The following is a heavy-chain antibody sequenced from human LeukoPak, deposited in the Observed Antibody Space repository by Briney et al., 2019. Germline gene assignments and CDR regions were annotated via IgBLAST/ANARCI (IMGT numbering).Heavy chain of an antibody. CDR1: GYTFTGYY. J-gene: IGHJ1*01. CDR2: INPNSGGT. CDR3: ARSTPLGYCGGGSCYSEYFQH. V-gene: IGHV1-2*06. Sequence: ASVKVSCKASGYTFTGYYMHWVRQAPGQGLEWMGRINPNSGGTNYAQKFQGRVTMTRDTSISTAYMELSRLRSDDTAVYYCARSTPLGYCGGGSCYSEYFQHWGQGTLVTVSS. D-gene: IGHD2-15*01.